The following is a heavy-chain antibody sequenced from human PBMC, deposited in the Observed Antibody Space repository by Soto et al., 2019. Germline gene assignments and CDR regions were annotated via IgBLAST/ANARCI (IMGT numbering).Heavy chain of an antibody. Sequence: QVQLVESGGGVVQPGRSLRLSCAASGFTFSSYAMHWVRQAPGKGLEWVAVISYDGSNKYYADSVKGRFTISRDNSKNTLYLQRNSLRAEDTAVYYCACDYEVPHCGMDVWGQGTTVTVSS. CDR3: ACDYEVPHCGMDV. CDR1: GFTFSSYA. CDR2: ISYDGSNK. D-gene: IGHD3-22*01. V-gene: IGHV3-30-3*01. J-gene: IGHJ6*02.